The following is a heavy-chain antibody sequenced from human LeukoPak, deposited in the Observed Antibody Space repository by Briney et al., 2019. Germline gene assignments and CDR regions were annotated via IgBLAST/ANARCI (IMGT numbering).Heavy chain of an antibody. CDR2: IRYDGNNK. Sequence: GGSLRLSCAASGFTFRSYGMHWVRQAPGKGLEWVAFIRYDGNNKYYADSVKGRFTIFRDNSRNTLYLQMNSLRTEDTAVYYCARHVDTAMWVGYYMDVWGKGTTVTVSS. D-gene: IGHD5-18*01. V-gene: IGHV3-30*02. CDR1: GFTFRSYG. CDR3: ARHVDTAMWVGYYMDV. J-gene: IGHJ6*03.